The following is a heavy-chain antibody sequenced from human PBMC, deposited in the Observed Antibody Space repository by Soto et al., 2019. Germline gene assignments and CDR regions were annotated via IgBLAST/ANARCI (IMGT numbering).Heavy chain of an antibody. D-gene: IGHD3-10*02. J-gene: IGHJ4*02. CDR1: GFTFNTFA. Sequence: PGGSLSLPCATSGFTFNTFAMSWVRRAPGKGLEWVSAISISGDRTYYADSVKGRFFISRDNSKNTLFLHMSNLRAEDTAMYYCTSVRVADSALDHWGQGALVTVSS. V-gene: IGHV3-23*01. CDR3: TSVRVADSALDH. CDR2: ISISGDRT.